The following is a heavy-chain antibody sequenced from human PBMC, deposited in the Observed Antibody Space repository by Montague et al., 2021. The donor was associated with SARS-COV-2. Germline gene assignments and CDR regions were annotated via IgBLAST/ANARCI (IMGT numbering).Heavy chain of an antibody. CDR2: IYHSGST. V-gene: IGHV4-4*02. CDR3: ASRGAVAGKVYFQH. J-gene: IGHJ1*01. D-gene: IGHD6-19*01. Sequence: SETLSLTCAVSGGSISSSNWWSWVRPPPGKGLEWIGEIYHSGSTNNNPSLKSRVTISVDKSKNQFSLKLSSVTAADTAVYYCASRGAVAGKVYFQHWGQGTLVTVSS. CDR1: GGSISSSNW.